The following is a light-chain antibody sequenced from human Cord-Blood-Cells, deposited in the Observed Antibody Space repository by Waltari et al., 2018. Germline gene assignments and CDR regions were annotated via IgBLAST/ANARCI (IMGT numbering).Light chain of an antibody. Sequence: DIPMTQSPSSVSASVGDRVTITCRASQAISSWLAWYQQKPGKAPKLLIYAASSFQSGVPSRFSGSGSGTDFTLTISSLQPEDFATYYCQQANSFPPAFGQGTRLEIK. CDR2: AAS. V-gene: IGKV1-12*01. CDR1: QAISSW. J-gene: IGKJ5*01. CDR3: QQANSFPPA.